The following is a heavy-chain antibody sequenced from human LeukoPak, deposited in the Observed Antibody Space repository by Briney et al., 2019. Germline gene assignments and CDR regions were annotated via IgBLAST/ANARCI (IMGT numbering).Heavy chain of an antibody. CDR2: FSISGSTI. D-gene: IGHD6-19*01. Sequence: PGGSLRLSCAASGFTFSSYEMNWVRQAPGKGLEWVSFFSISGSTIYYADSVKGRFTISRDNAKNSLYLQMNSLRAEDTAVYYCARTVAGLPLDAFDIWGQGTMVTVSS. CDR1: GFTFSSYE. CDR3: ARTVAGLPLDAFDI. V-gene: IGHV3-48*03. J-gene: IGHJ3*02.